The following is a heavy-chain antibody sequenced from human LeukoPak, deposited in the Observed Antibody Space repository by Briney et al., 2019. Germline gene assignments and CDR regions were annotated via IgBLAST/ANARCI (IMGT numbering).Heavy chain of an antibody. CDR2: IIPIFGIA. CDR1: GGTFSSYA. V-gene: IGHV1-69*04. CDR3: ARGAVAYCGGDCYPRYYYYYGMDV. Sequence: SVKVSCKASGGTFSSYAISWVRQAPGQGLEWMGRIIPIFGIANYAQKFQGRVTITADKSTSTAYMELSSLRSEDTAVYYCARGAVAYCGGDCYPRYYYYYGMDVWGKGTTVTVSS. J-gene: IGHJ6*04. D-gene: IGHD2-21*02.